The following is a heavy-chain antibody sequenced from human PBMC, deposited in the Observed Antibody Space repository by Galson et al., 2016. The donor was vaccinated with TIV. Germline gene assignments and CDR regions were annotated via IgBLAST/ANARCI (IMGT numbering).Heavy chain of an antibody. CDR1: GFSLSTTKVG. CDR2: IYWDDDK. Sequence: PALVKPTQTLTLTCTFSGFSLSTTKVGVAWARQPPGEALEWLALIYWDDDKRYSPSLRSRLAISKDTSKNQVVLIMTNMDPVDTATYYCTHLPNMFYYGMAVWGQGTTVTVSS. CDR3: THLPNMFYYGMAV. V-gene: IGHV2-5*02. J-gene: IGHJ6*02. D-gene: IGHD3-10*02.